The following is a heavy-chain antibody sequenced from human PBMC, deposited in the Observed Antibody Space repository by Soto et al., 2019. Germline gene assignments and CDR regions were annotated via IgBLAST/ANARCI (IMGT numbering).Heavy chain of an antibody. CDR3: ARGRLEWLLLGSPLYYYYGMDV. CDR1: GGSFSGYY. V-gene: IGHV4-34*01. CDR2: INHSGST. Sequence: PSETLSLTCAVYGGSFSGYYWSWIRQPPGKGLEWIGEINHSGSTNYNPSLKSRVTISVDTSKDQFSLKLSSVTAADTAVYYCARGRLEWLLLGSPLYYYYGMDVWGQGTTVTAP. D-gene: IGHD3-3*01. J-gene: IGHJ6*02.